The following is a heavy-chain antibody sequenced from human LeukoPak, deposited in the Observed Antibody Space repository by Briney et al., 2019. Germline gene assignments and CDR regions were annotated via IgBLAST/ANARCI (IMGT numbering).Heavy chain of an antibody. V-gene: IGHV3-23*01. CDR2: ISGSGGST. CDR3: ARDGVGATPFLDY. J-gene: IGHJ4*02. Sequence: GGSLRLSCAASGSTFSSYAMSWVRQAPGKGLEWVSAISGSGGSTYYADSVKGRFTISRDNSKNTLYLQMNSLRAEDTAVYYCARDGVGATPFLDYWGQGTLVTVSS. CDR1: GSTFSSYA. D-gene: IGHD1-26*01.